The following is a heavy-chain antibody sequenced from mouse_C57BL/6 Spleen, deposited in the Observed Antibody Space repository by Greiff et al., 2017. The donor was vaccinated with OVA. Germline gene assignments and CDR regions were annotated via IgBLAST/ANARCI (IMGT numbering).Heavy chain of an antibody. J-gene: IGHJ2*01. Sequence: VQLQQSGPELVKPGASVKISCKASGYAFSSSWMNWVKQRPGKGLEWIGRIYPGDGDTNYNGKFKGKATLTADKSSSTAYMQLSSLTSEDSAVSVCARTGGGYYGGDYWGQGTTLTVSS. D-gene: IGHD2-3*01. CDR1: GYAFSSSW. V-gene: IGHV1-82*01. CDR3: ARTGGGYYGGDY. CDR2: IYPGDGDT.